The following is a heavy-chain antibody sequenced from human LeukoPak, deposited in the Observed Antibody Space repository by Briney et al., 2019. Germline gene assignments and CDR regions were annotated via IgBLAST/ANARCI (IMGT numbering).Heavy chain of an antibody. CDR2: ISSSSSYI. Sequence: GGSLRLSCAASGFTFSSYSMNWVRQAPGKGLEWVSSISSSSSYIYYADSVKGRFTISRDNAQNSLYLQMNSLRAEDTAVYYCASPRYDFWSGPTPIFDYWGQGTLVTVSS. J-gene: IGHJ4*02. CDR1: GFTFSSYS. V-gene: IGHV3-21*01. D-gene: IGHD3-3*01. CDR3: ASPRYDFWSGPTPIFDY.